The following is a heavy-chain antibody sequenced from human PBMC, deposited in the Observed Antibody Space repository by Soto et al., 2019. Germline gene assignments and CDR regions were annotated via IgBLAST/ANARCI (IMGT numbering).Heavy chain of an antibody. J-gene: IGHJ3*02. V-gene: IGHV3-74*01. CDR2: INSDGSST. CDR1: GFTFSNYW. D-gene: IGHD6-19*01. Sequence: EVQLVESGGGLVQPGGSLTLSCAASGFTFSNYWMHWVRQAPGKGLVWVSRINSDGSSTTYEDSVKGRFTISRDNAKNTMYLEMNSLRAEDTAVYYCARRGAGFDIWGQGTMVTVSS. CDR3: ARRGAGFDI.